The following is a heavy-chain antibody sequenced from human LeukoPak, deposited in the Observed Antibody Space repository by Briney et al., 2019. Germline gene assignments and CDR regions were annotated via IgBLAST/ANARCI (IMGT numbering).Heavy chain of an antibody. CDR2: IYTSGST. D-gene: IGHD6-19*01. J-gene: IGHJ5*02. V-gene: IGHV4-61*02. CDR1: GGSISSGSYY. CDR3: ARHERQWLVESWFDP. Sequence: SETLSLTCTVSGGSISSGSYYWSWIRQPAGKGLEWIGRIYTSGSTNYNPSLKSRVTISVDTSKNQFSLKLSSVTAADTAVYYCARHERQWLVESWFDPWGQGTLVTVSS.